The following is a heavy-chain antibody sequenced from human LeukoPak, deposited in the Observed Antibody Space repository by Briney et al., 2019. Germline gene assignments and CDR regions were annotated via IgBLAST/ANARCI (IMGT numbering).Heavy chain of an antibody. V-gene: IGHV4-39*01. J-gene: IGHJ6*02. CDR1: GVSVTTSGYY. CDR3: ARHNDYASLMDV. Sequence: SETLSLTCTVFGVSVTTSGYYGAWLRQPPGRGLEWIGSISSSGITYYKPSLRGRVTISGDTAKNQFSLKLSSVTAADTAVYYCARHNDYASLMDVWGQGTTVTVSS. D-gene: IGHD2-2*01. CDR2: ISSSGIT.